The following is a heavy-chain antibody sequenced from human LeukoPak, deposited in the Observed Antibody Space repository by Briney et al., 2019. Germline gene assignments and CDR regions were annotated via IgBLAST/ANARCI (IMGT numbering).Heavy chain of an antibody. J-gene: IGHJ4*02. Sequence: GGSLRLSCAASGFTFSSYGMSWVRQAPGKGLEWVSAISGSGGSTYYADSVKGRFTISRDNSKNTLYLQMNSLRAEDTAVYYCAKDRETRLLGYFDYWGQGTLVTVSP. CDR1: GFTFSSYG. CDR2: ISGSGGST. V-gene: IGHV3-23*01. CDR3: AKDRETRLLGYFDY. D-gene: IGHD3-16*01.